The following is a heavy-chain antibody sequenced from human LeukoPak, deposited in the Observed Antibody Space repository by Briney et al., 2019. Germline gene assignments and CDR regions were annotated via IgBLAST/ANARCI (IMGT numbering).Heavy chain of an antibody. CDR1: GFTFSTYV. J-gene: IGHJ4*02. CDR2: ISSNGDNT. CDR3: VRGTGY. Sequence: GGSLRLSCSVSGFTFSTYVMHWVRQAPGKGLEYVSAISSNGDNTYYADSVKGRFTISRDNSENTLYLQMSSLKADDTAVYYCVRGTGYWGQGTLVTVSS. V-gene: IGHV3-64D*06.